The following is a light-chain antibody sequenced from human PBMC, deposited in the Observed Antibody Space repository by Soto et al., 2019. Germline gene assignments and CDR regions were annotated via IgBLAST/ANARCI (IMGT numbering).Light chain of an antibody. CDR3: TSYTSTNTHVL. Sequence: QSALTQPASVSGSPGQSITISCTGTSSDVGAYNYVSWYQQHPGKAPKLMIYDVTDRPSGVSNRFSGSKSGNTASLTISGLQAEDEADYYCTSYTSTNTHVLFGGGTKVTVL. J-gene: IGLJ2*01. V-gene: IGLV2-14*03. CDR1: SSDVGAYNY. CDR2: DVT.